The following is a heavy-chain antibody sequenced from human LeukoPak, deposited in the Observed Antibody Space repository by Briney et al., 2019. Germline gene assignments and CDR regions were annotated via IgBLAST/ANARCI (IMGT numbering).Heavy chain of an antibody. D-gene: IGHD4-17*01. CDR1: GVIFSNFA. V-gene: IGHV1-69*04. CDR3: ATPSRTEDGDYGVC. CDR2: IIPILDLA. Sequence: ASVKVSCKASGVIFSNFAFNWVRQAPGQGLEWMGRIIPILDLAHFTQKFQGRLTITADKSTNTGYMELSSPTAEDTAVYYCATPSRTEDGDYGVCWGQGTLVTVSS. J-gene: IGHJ4*02.